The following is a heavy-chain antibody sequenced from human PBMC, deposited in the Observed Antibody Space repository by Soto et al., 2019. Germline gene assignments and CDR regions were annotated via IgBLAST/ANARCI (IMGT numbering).Heavy chain of an antibody. CDR1: GFTFSSYA. V-gene: IGHV3-30*04. D-gene: IGHD4-17*01. Sequence: QVQMVESGGGVVQPGRSLRLSCAASGFTFSSYAMHWVRQAPGKGLEWVAVISYDGTNKYYADSVKGRFTISRDNSKNTLYLQMNSLRAEATAIYYCARRHGDYHYYY. CDR3: ARRHGDYHYYY. CDR2: ISYDGTNK. J-gene: IGHJ6*01.